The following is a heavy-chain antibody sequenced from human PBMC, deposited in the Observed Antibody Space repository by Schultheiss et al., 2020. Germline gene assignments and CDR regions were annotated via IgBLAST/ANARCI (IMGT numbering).Heavy chain of an antibody. CDR1: GFTFSSYS. J-gene: IGHJ4*02. CDR2: ISSSSSYI. D-gene: IGHD3-16*02. Sequence: GESLKISCAASGFTFSSYSMNWVRQAPGKGLEWVSSISSSSSYIYYADSVKGRFTISRDNSKNTLYLQMNSLRAEDTAVYYCARGYYDYVWGSYRYKGDYWGQGTLVTVAS. V-gene: IGHV3-21*01. CDR3: ARGYYDYVWGSYRYKGDY.